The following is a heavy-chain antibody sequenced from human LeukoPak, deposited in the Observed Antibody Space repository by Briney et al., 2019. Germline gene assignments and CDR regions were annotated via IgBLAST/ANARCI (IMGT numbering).Heavy chain of an antibody. Sequence: ASVKVSCKASGYTFTGYYIDWVRQAPGQGLEWMGWINPKSGDTKYTLKFQGRVTMTRDTSISTAYMELSRLRSEDTAVYYCATGVILTGYFLSAFDIWGQGTMVTVSS. CDR1: GYTFTGYY. CDR3: ATGVILTGYFLSAFDI. J-gene: IGHJ3*02. D-gene: IGHD3-9*01. V-gene: IGHV1-2*02. CDR2: INPKSGDT.